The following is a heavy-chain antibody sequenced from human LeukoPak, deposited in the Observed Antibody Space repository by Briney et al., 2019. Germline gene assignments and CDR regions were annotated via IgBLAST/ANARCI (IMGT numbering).Heavy chain of an antibody. Sequence: PGGSLRLSCVDSGFTFSSYEMNWVRQAPGKGLEWVSAISGSGGSTYYADSVKGRFTISRDNSKNTLYLQMNSLRAEDTAVYYCAKDWWIQLWLLFDYWGQGTLVTVSS. J-gene: IGHJ4*02. CDR1: GFTFSSYE. V-gene: IGHV3-23*01. CDR3: AKDWWIQLWLLFDY. CDR2: ISGSGGST. D-gene: IGHD5-18*01.